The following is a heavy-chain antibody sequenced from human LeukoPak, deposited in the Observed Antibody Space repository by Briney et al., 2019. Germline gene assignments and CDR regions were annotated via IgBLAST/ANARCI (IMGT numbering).Heavy chain of an antibody. V-gene: IGHV3-53*01. CDR2: IYPGGAT. J-gene: IGHJ4*02. D-gene: IGHD6-19*01. Sequence: SGGSLRLSCSASGFTVSINYMTGVRQAPGKGLELISLIYPGGATTYAKSVKGRFTISRDKSKNTVYLEMNSLRAEDTALYYCAKVGRGWYIDYWGQGTLVTVSS. CDR1: GFTVSINY. CDR3: AKVGRGWYIDY.